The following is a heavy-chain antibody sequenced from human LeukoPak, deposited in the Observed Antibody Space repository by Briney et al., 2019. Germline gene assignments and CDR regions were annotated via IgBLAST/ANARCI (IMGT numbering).Heavy chain of an antibody. Sequence: GGSLRLSCAASGFTFSSYDMHWVRQATGKGLEWVSAIGTAGDTYYPGSVKGRFTISRENAKNSLYLQMNSLRAGDTAVHYCAREPWRYCSGGSCYSTKPGDFDYWGQGTLVTVPS. CDR1: GFTFSSYD. V-gene: IGHV3-13*01. D-gene: IGHD2-15*01. CDR3: AREPWRYCSGGSCYSTKPGDFDY. CDR2: IGTAGDT. J-gene: IGHJ4*02.